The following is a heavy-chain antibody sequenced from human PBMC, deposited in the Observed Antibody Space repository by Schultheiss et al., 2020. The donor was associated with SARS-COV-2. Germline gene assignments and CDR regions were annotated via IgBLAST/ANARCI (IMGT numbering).Heavy chain of an antibody. CDR3: ARGRSAIVATIDGMDV. Sequence: SETLSLTCAVYGGSFSGYYWSWIRQPPGKGLEWIGEINHSGSTNYNPSLKSRVTISVDTSKNQFSLKLSSVTAADTAVYYCARGRSAIVATIDGMDVWGQGTTVTVSS. CDR2: INHSGST. V-gene: IGHV4-34*01. J-gene: IGHJ6*02. CDR1: GGSFSGYY. D-gene: IGHD5-12*01.